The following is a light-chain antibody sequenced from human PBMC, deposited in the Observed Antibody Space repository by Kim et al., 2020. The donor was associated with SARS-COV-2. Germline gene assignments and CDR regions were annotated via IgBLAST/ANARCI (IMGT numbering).Light chain of an antibody. CDR1: QGISSY. J-gene: IGKJ4*01. V-gene: IGKV1-8*01. Sequence: ALWMTHSPSSFSASTGDRVTITCRASQGISSYLAWYQQKPGKAPKRLIYAASTLQSGVPSRFSGSGSGTDVTLTISCLQSEDFATYYCEQYCSYSPTFAGVTKV. CDR2: AAS. CDR3: EQYCSYSPT.